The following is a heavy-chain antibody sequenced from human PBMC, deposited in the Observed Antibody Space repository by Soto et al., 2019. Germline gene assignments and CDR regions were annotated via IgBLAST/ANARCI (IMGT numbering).Heavy chain of an antibody. CDR3: ARGMYKSGWNLDL. J-gene: IGHJ5*02. Sequence: PSETLSLTCPVSGGSVSSATYFLSWVRQPPGGGLEWIAYILYSGSSMYNPSLKSRVTISLITSKTQFSLRLTSVTAADTAVYYCARGMYKSGWNLDLWGQGSVVTV. CDR2: ILYSGSS. V-gene: IGHV4-61*01. D-gene: IGHD6-19*01. CDR1: GGSVSSATYF.